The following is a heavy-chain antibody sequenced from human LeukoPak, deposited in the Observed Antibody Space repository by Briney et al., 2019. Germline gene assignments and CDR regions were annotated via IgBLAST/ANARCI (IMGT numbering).Heavy chain of an antibody. J-gene: IGHJ4*02. D-gene: IGHD2-8*01. CDR1: GFIVTNNY. CDR2: VYSGGST. Sequence: GGSLRLSCTASGFIVTNNYINWVRQAPGKGLEWVSLVYSGGSTYYADSVKGRFTISRDNSKNMVYLQMNSLRAEDTAMYYCARDTPAVLIDPYGWGKETLVTVPS. V-gene: IGHV3-66*01. CDR3: ARDTPAVLIDPYG.